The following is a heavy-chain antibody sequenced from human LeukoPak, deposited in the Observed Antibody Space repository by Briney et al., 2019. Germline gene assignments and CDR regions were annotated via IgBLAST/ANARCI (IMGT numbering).Heavy chain of an antibody. J-gene: IGHJ6*03. CDR1: GYTFTDYY. Sequence: GSVKVSCKTSGYTFTDYYIHWVRQAPGQGREWMGWINLDSGYTNYAQKFQGRVTMTRDTSINTAYMELSRLTSDDTAVYYCATDPRTTVFGTFRYYYMDVWGEGTTVAVSS. D-gene: IGHD3-3*01. V-gene: IGHV1-2*02. CDR3: ATDPRTTVFGTFRYYYMDV. CDR2: INLDSGYT.